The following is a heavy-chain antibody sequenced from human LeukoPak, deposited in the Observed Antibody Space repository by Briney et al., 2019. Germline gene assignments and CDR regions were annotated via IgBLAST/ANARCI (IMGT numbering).Heavy chain of an antibody. J-gene: IGHJ4*02. CDR3: ATFRWGVGFEH. CDR1: GGSFSGSFSDYY. CDR2: IHHSGST. Sequence: SETLSLTCAVYGGSFSGSFSDYYWTCIRQTPGKGLEWIGEIHHSGSTNYNPSLKSRVTISVDTSKNQFSLKLNSLTAADTAVYYCATFRWGVGFEHWGQGTLATVSS. V-gene: IGHV4-34*01. D-gene: IGHD3-16*01.